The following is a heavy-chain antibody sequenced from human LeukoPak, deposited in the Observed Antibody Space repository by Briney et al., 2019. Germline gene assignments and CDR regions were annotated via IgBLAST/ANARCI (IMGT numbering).Heavy chain of an antibody. D-gene: IGHD6-13*01. CDR2: IYPGDSDT. CDR3: ARRYASSDWYYFDY. Sequence: GESLKISCKGSGYSFTNYWIAWVRQMPGKGLEWMGIIYPGDSDTRYSPSFQGQVTISADKSINTAYLQWSNLEASDTAMYYCARRYASSDWYYFDYWGQGTLVTVSS. J-gene: IGHJ4*02. CDR1: GYSFTNYW. V-gene: IGHV5-51*01.